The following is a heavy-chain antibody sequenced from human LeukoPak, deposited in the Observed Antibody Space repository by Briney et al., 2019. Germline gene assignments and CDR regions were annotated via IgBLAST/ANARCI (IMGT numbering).Heavy chain of an antibody. CDR3: ACEYYDILTGYYLFDY. CDR1: GGSFSGYY. V-gene: IGHV4-34*01. J-gene: IGHJ4*02. D-gene: IGHD3-9*01. CDR2: INHSGST. Sequence: SETLSLTCAVYGGSFSGYYWSWIRQPPGKGLEWIGEINHSGSTNYNPSLKSRVTISVDTSKSQFSLKLSSVTAADTAVYYCACEYYDILTGYYLFDYWGQGTLVTVSS.